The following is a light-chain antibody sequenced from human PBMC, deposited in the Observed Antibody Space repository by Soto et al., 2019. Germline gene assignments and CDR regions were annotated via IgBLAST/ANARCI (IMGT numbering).Light chain of an antibody. V-gene: IGKV3-15*01. CDR1: QNVGRN. CDR3: QQYNDWPFT. Sequence: EIGMTQSPATLSVSPGESATLSCRATQNVGRNLAWYQQKPGQAPRLLVYTASTGATDTPPRFRGSGSGTEFTLTISSLQSEDFAVYYCQQYNDWPFTFGQGTKLEIK. J-gene: IGKJ2*01. CDR2: TAS.